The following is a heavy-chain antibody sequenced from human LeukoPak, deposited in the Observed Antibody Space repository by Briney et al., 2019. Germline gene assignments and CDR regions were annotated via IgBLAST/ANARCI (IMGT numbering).Heavy chain of an antibody. J-gene: IGHJ4*02. Sequence: GGSLRLSCAASGFSFSSYGMNWVRQAPRQGLEWVSYIDPTGRSVYYADSVKGRFTVSRDNANHSVFLQMNSLRDDDTAVYFCARKLALWGQGTLVTVSA. CDR3: ARKLAL. CDR2: IDPTGRSV. V-gene: IGHV3-48*02. CDR1: GFSFSSYG.